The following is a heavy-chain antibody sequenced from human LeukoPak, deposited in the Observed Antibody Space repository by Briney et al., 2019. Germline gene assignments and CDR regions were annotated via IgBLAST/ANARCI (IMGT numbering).Heavy chain of an antibody. D-gene: IGHD2-2*02. CDR1: GGTFSSYA. V-gene: IGHV1-69*05. CDR2: IIPIFGTA. CDR3: ARDHAAAIFPFHFRNWFDP. J-gene: IGHJ5*02. Sequence: SVKVSCKASGGTFSSYAISWVRQAPGQRLGWMGGIIPIFGTANYAQKFQGRVTITTDESTSTAYMELSSLRSEDTAVYYCARDHAAAIFPFHFRNWFDPWGQGTLVTVSS.